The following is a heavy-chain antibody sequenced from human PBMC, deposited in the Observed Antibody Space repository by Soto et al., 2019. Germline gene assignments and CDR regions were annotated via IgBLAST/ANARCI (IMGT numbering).Heavy chain of an antibody. CDR1: AFTADSCS. D-gene: IGHD6-6*01. CDR3: ARDNDGAQFASSYNDL. Sequence: GGFRRHFYNGSAFTADSCSIHVVRQAPGKGLEWVSYISSSSGSIFYADSVRGRFTISRDNARNSVFLHLNSLRAEDTAVYYCARDNDGAQFASSYNDLWGQGT. CDR2: ISSSSGSI. V-gene: IGHV3-48*01. J-gene: IGHJ5*02.